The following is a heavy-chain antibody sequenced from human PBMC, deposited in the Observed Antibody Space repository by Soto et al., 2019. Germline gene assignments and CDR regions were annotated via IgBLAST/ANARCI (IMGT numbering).Heavy chain of an antibody. D-gene: IGHD2-2*02. CDR2: ITSSGGNA. V-gene: IGHV3-11*01. CDR3: ARDMYTNSVNYFDL. CDR1: GFSFKDYY. Sequence: GGSLRLSCAASGFSFKDYYMTWMRQTPEKGLEWISTITSSGGNAYYAASVKGRVTISRDNAHNSLYLQMSGLRAEDTALYYCARDMYTNSVNYFDLWGQGTLVTVSS. J-gene: IGHJ5*02.